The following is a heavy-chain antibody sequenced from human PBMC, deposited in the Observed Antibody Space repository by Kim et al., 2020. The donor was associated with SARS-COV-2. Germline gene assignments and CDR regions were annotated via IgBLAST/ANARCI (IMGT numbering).Heavy chain of an antibody. D-gene: IGHD3-16*01. CDR1: GFNFRRYW. V-gene: IGHV3-7*05. Sequence: GGSLRLSCAASGFNFRRYWMSWVRQAPGKGLEWVTTINEDGTEKSYVDSVKGRFTISRDNGKNVLYLQMNSLRAEDTAVYYCAREYDSVWESSRLFYLAYWGEGALVTVSS. CDR2: INEDGTEK. CDR3: AREYDSVWESSRLFYLAY. J-gene: IGHJ4*02.